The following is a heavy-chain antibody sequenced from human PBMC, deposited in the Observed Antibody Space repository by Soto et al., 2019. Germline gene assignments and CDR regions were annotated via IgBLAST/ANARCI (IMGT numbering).Heavy chain of an antibody. J-gene: IGHJ4*02. Sequence: PGGSLRLSCAASGFTLTRHSMNWVRQAPGKGLEWVSSISSTTNYIYYGDSMKGRFTISRDNAKNSLYLEMNSLRAEDTAVYYCARESEDLTSNFDYWGQGTLVTVSS. CDR2: ISSTTNYI. CDR1: GFTLTRHS. V-gene: IGHV3-21*06. CDR3: ARESEDLTSNFDY.